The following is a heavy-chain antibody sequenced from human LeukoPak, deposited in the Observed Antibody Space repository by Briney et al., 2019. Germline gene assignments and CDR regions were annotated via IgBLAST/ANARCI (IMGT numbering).Heavy chain of an antibody. V-gene: IGHV3-9*01. D-gene: IGHD4-23*01. CDR1: GFTFDDYA. Sequence: PGRSLRLSCAASGFTFDDYAMHWVRQAPGKGLEWVSGISWNSGSIGYADSVKSRFTISRDNAKNSLYLQMNSLRAEDTALYYCAKDRLTTVVTGFDYWGQGTLVTVSS. J-gene: IGHJ4*02. CDR2: ISWNSGSI. CDR3: AKDRLTTVVTGFDY.